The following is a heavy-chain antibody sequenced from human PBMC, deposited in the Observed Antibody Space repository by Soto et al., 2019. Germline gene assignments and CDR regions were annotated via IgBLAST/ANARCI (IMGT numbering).Heavy chain of an antibody. V-gene: IGHV4-31*03. D-gene: IGHD7-27*01. CDR1: GGSISSGGYY. J-gene: IGHJ4*02. CDR3: AREVFNWGSLPHFDY. Sequence: SETLSLTCTVSGGSISSGGYYWSGILHHTGKGLEWIGYIYYSGSTYYNPSLKSRFTISVDTSKNQFSLKLSSVTAADTAVYYCAREVFNWGSLPHFDYWGQGTLVTVSS. CDR2: IYYSGST.